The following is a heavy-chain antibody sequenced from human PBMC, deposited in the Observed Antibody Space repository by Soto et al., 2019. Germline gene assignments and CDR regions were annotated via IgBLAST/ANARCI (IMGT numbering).Heavy chain of an antibody. J-gene: IGHJ4*02. D-gene: IGHD3-9*01. CDR2: IHHSGST. CDR1: GGSFSGYY. V-gene: IGHV4-34*01. Sequence: SETLSLTCAVCGGSFSGYYWSWIRQPPGKGLEWIGEIHHSGSTNYNPSLKSRVTISVDTSKNQFSLKLSSVTAADTAVYYCARGDILTGYSYWGQGTLVTVSS. CDR3: ARGDILTGYSY.